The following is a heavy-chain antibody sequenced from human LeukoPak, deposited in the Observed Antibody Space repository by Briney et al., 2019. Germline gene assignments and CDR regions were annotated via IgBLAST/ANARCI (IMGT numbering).Heavy chain of an antibody. CDR3: ASIENCSSTSCYPTDAFDI. CDR2: IYYSGST. D-gene: IGHD2-2*01. V-gene: IGHV4-30-4*08. Sequence: SQTLSLTCTVSGGSISSGDYYWSWLRQPPGKGLEWIGYIYYSGSTYYNPSLKSRVTISVDTSKNQFSLKLSSVTAADTAVYYCASIENCSSTSCYPTDAFDIWGQGTMVTVSS. J-gene: IGHJ3*02. CDR1: GGSISSGDYY.